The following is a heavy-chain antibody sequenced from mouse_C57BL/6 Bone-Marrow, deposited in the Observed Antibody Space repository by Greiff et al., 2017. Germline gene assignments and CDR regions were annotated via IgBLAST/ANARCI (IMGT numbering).Heavy chain of an antibody. J-gene: IGHJ3*01. CDR2: IDPSDSYT. D-gene: IGHD2-4*01. V-gene: IGHV1-69*01. Sequence: QVQLQQPGAELVMPGASVKLSCKASGYTFTSYWMHWVKQRPGQGLEWIGEIDPSDSYTNYNQKFKGKSTLTVDKSSSTAYKQLSSLTSEDSAVYYCAREEIYYDYGFAYWGQGTLVTVSA. CDR3: AREEIYYDYGFAY. CDR1: GYTFTSYW.